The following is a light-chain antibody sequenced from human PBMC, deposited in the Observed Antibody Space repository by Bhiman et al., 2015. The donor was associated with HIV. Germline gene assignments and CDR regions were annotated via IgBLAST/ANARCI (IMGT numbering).Light chain of an antibody. Sequence: SYVLTQPPSVSVAPGKTARMTCGGNNIESKSVHWYQQKPGQAPVVVIYYDSDRPSGIPERFSGSNSGNTATLTISRVEAGDEADYYCQVWDSSSVVFGGGTKLTVL. CDR3: QVWDSSSVV. CDR1: NIESKS. CDR2: YDS. V-gene: IGLV3-21*04. J-gene: IGLJ2*01.